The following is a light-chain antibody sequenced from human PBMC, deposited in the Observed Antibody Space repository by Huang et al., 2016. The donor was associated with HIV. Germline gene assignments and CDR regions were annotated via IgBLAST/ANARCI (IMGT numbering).Light chain of an antibody. V-gene: IGKV3-15*01. Sequence: EIVMTQSPATLSVSPGERVTLSCRAIQSVSSNLAWYQQKPGQPPRLLIYGTSHRATGIPSMFSGSGSGTEFTLTISSLQSEDFAVYYCQQYNNWYPYTFGQGTKLEIK. CDR3: QQYNNWYPYT. CDR2: GTS. CDR1: QSVSSN. J-gene: IGKJ2*01.